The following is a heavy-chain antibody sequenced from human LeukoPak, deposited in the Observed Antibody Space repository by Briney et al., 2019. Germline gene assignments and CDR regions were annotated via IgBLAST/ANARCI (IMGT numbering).Heavy chain of an antibody. V-gene: IGHV3-15*01. J-gene: IGHJ4*02. Sequence: PGGALRLSRADSVFTFSNPWMNWVRPAPGKGLERVGRIKSKSDGGTTDYAAAVNGRFLISRDDSKNTVNRKVNSLKTEDTAVYYCTTQQWLPSSFDYWGQGTLVTVSS. CDR2: IKSKSDGGTT. CDR3: TTQQWLPSSFDY. D-gene: IGHD5-18*01. CDR1: VFTFSNPW.